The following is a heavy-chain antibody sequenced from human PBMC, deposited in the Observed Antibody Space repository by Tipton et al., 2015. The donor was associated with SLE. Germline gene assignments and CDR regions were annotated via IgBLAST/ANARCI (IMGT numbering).Heavy chain of an antibody. D-gene: IGHD1-26*01. CDR3: ARDTKWAVGY. CDR2: IYHSGST. Sequence: TLSLTCTVSGGSISSGGYSWSWIRQPPGKGLEWIGYIYHSGSTNYNPSLKSRVTISVDTSKNQFSLKLSSVTAADTAVYYCARDTKWAVGYWGQGTLVTVSS. J-gene: IGHJ4*02. V-gene: IGHV4-30-2*01. CDR1: GGSISSGGYS.